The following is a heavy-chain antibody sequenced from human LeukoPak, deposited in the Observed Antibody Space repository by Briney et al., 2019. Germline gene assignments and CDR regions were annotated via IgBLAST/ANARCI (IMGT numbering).Heavy chain of an antibody. Sequence: GRSLRLSCAASGFTFSSYGMHWVRQAPGEGLEWVAVIWYDGSNKYYADSVKGRFTISRDNSKNTLYLQMNSLRAEDTAVYYCAREGPSSLVYGMDVWGKGTTVTASS. CDR3: AREGPSSLVYGMDV. D-gene: IGHD2-2*01. J-gene: IGHJ6*04. V-gene: IGHV3-33*01. CDR1: GFTFSSYG. CDR2: IWYDGSNK.